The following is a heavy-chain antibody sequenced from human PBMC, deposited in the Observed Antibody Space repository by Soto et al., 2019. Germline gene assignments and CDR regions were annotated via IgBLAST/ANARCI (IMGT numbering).Heavy chain of an antibody. CDR2: MNPNSGNT. CDR3: ARNRIAADDYYYYMDV. Sequence: GASVKVSCKASGYTLTSYDINWVRQATGQGLEWMGWMNPNSGNTGYAQKFQGRVTMTRNTSISTAYMELSSLRSEDTAVYYCARNRIAADDYYYYMDVWGKGTTVTVSS. D-gene: IGHD6-13*01. CDR1: GYTLTSYD. V-gene: IGHV1-8*01. J-gene: IGHJ6*03.